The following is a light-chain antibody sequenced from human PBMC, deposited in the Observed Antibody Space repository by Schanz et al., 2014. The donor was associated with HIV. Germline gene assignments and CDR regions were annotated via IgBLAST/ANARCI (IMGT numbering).Light chain of an antibody. Sequence: QSALTQPPSASGSPGQSVTISCTGTSSDVGAYKSLSWYQQHPGKAPKLMIYDVTKRPSGVPDRFSGSKSGNTASLTISGLQAEDEADYYCCSYAGSYVFGTGTKLTVL. CDR3: CSYAGSYV. CDR1: SSDVGAYKS. CDR2: DVT. V-gene: IGLV2-11*01. J-gene: IGLJ1*01.